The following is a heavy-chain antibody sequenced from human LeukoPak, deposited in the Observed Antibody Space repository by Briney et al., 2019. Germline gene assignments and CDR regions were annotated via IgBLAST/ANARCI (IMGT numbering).Heavy chain of an antibody. J-gene: IGHJ5*02. CDR3: ARGYSSNWNWFDP. V-gene: IGHV4-59*01. D-gene: IGHD6-13*01. Sequence: SETLSLTCTVSGGSISSYYWTWIRQPPGKGLERIGYIYSSGSTKYNPSLKSRVTISLDTSKNQFSLRLSSVTAADTAVYYCARGYSSNWNWFDPWGQGTLVTVSS. CDR1: GGSISSYY. CDR2: IYSSGST.